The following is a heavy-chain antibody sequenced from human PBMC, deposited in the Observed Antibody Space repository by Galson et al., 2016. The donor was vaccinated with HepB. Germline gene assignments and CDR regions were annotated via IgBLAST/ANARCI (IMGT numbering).Heavy chain of an antibody. CDR3: ARYGSGSFDF. D-gene: IGHD3-10*01. J-gene: IGHJ4*02. CDR2: INPSGGTI. V-gene: IGHV1-46*01. CDR1: GYTFTNYY. Sequence: SVKVSCKASGYTFTNYYIHWVRQAPGQGLGWMGIINPSGGTIRYAQKFQGRVTMTRDTSTSTVYMELSSLRSEDTAVFYCARYGSGSFDFWGQGTLVTVSS.